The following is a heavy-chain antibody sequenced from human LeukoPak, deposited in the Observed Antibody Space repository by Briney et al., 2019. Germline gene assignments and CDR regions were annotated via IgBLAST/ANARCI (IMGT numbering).Heavy chain of an antibody. CDR2: IYTSGNT. CDR3: ARVGGNSRKRYFDY. V-gene: IGHV4-4*08. Sequence: SETLSLTCTVSGGSISSYYWSWIRQPPGKGLEWIGRIYTSGNTNYNPSLKSRVTISVDTSENQFSLKLSSVTAADTAVYYCARVGGNSRKRYFDYWGQGTLVTVSS. D-gene: IGHD4-23*01. J-gene: IGHJ4*02. CDR1: GGSISSYY.